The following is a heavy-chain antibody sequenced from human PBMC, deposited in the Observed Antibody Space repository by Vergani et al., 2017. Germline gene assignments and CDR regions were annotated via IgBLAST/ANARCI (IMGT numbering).Heavy chain of an antibody. CDR3: ARAVWGCSSTSCYFDY. J-gene: IGHJ4*02. CDR1: GGSISSSSYY. D-gene: IGHD2-2*01. CDR2: INHSGST. V-gene: IGHV4-39*07. Sequence: QLQLQESGPGLVKPSETLSLTCTVSGGSISSSSYYWGWIRPPPGKGLEWIGEINHSGSTNYNPSLKSRVTISVDTSKNQFSLKLSSVTAADTAVYYCARAVWGCSSTSCYFDYWGQGTLVTVSS.